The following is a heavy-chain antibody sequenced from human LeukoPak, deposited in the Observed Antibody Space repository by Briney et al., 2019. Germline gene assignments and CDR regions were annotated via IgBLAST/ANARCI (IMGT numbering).Heavy chain of an antibody. CDR1: GFIFSSYW. J-gene: IGHJ4*02. CDR3: ARGRYSSTTYYFDY. CDR2: IKKDGSEK. V-gene: IGHV3-7*03. Sequence: GGSLRLSCAASGFIFSSYWMSWVRQAPGKGLEWVANIKKDGSEKYYVDSVKGRFTISRDNAKNSLYLQMNSLRAEDTAAYYCARGRYSSTTYYFDYWGQGTLVTVSS. D-gene: IGHD6-13*01.